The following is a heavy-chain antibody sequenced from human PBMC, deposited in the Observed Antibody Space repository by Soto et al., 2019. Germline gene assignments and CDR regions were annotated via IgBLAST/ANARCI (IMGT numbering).Heavy chain of an antibody. Sequence: ASVKDSCKAYGNTFTSYAMHWVRQAPGQRLEWMGWINAGNGNTKYSQKFQGRVTITRDTSASTAYMELSSLRSEDTAVYYCAREVDNGSSFDYWGQGTLVTVSS. CDR1: GNTFTSYA. V-gene: IGHV1-3*01. J-gene: IGHJ4*02. D-gene: IGHD1-26*01. CDR2: INAGNGNT. CDR3: AREVDNGSSFDY.